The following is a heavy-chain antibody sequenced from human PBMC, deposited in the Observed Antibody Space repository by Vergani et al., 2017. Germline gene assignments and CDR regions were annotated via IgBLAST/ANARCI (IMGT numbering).Heavy chain of an antibody. Sequence: QVQLVESGGGVVQPGRSLRLSCAASGFTFSSYGMHWVRQAPGKGLEWVAVISYDGSNKYYADSVKGRFTISRDNSKNTLYLQMNSLRAEDTAVYYCAREGLSSSWSYYYYYYMDVWGKGTTVTVSS. V-gene: IGHV3-30*03. CDR1: GFTFSSYG. CDR3: AREGLSSSWSYYYYYYMDV. CDR2: ISYDGSNK. D-gene: IGHD6-13*01. J-gene: IGHJ6*03.